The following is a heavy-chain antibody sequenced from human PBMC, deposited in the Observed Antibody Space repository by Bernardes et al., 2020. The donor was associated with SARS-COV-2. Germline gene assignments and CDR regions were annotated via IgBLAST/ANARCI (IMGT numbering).Heavy chain of an antibody. CDR3: VRQRNTWYYFDY. V-gene: IGHV1-3*01. CDR2: IDPGNGNS. CDR1: GYTFTSYG. D-gene: IGHD6-13*01. Sequence: ASVKVSCKASGYTFTSYGIDWVRQAPGQRLEWMGWIDPGNGNSKYSQKFQGRVTFTSDTSARIAYMELSSLGSEDTAVYYCVRQRNTWYYFDYWGQGTQVTVSS. J-gene: IGHJ4*02.